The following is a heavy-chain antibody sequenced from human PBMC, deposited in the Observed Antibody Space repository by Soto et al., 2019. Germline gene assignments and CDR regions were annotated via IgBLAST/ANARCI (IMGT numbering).Heavy chain of an antibody. Sequence: SXRXSCAASGFSLSTYAMHWVRQAPGKGLEWVAVISYDGSNKYYTDSMKGRFTISRDNSKNTLYLQMNSLRVEDTAVYYCARSPVDPWGQGTLVTVS. CDR2: ISYDGSNK. J-gene: IGHJ5*02. CDR1: GFSLSTYA. D-gene: IGHD6-19*01. CDR3: ARSPVDP. V-gene: IGHV3-30-3*01.